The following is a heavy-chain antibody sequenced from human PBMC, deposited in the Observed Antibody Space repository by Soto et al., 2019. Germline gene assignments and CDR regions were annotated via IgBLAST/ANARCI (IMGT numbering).Heavy chain of an antibody. J-gene: IGHJ4*02. CDR2: IYYSGST. D-gene: IGHD1-26*01. CDR1: GGSIRSGSYH. CDR3: VRHFPYSGSYPSIWSLDS. Sequence: SETLALTCTVSGGSIRSGSYHWGWIRHPPGKGLEWIGSIYYSGSTYYNPSLKSRVTISVDTSKNQFSLKLSPVTAADTAVYYFVRHFPYSGSYPSIWSLDSCGPGIMVPVSS. V-gene: IGHV4-39*01.